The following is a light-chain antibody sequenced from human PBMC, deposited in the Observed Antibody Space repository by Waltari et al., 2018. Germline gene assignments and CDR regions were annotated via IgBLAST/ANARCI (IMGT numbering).Light chain of an antibody. CDR3: QSYDSSNVV. CDR1: SGSIASFY. CDR2: EDD. Sequence: FMLTQPHSVSESPGKTVTISSTRSSGSIASFYVQWSQQRPGRAPPPVISEDDQRPFGVPCRFPGSIDRSSNSASLTSSGLRTEDEAEYYCQSYDSSNVVFGGGTKLTVL. V-gene: IGLV6-57*04. J-gene: IGLJ2*01.